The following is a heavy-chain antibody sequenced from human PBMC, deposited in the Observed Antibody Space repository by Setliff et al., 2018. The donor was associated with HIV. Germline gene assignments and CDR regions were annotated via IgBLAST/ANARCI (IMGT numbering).Heavy chain of an antibody. V-gene: IGHV4-34*01. D-gene: IGHD3-22*01. CDR1: GFIFSDYH. CDR3: ARVGYYDSSFDY. J-gene: IGHJ4*02. Sequence: SETLSLSCAASGFIFSDYHMTWIRQPPGKGLEWIGKINHSGSTNYNPSLKSRVTISVDTSRNQFSLKLNSVTAADTAVYYCARVGYYDSSFDYWGQGTLVTVSS. CDR2: INHSGST.